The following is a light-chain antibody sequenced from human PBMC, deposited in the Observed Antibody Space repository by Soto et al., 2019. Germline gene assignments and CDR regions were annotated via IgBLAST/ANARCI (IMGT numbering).Light chain of an antibody. V-gene: IGKV3-20*01. CDR2: GAS. CDR3: QQYGSSLFT. CDR1: QSVSSNY. J-gene: IGKJ3*01. Sequence: EIVLTQSPGTLSLSPGERATLSCRASQSVSSNYLAWYQQKPGQAPRLRIYGASSRATDVPDRFSGSGSGTDFTLTISRLEPEDFAVYFCQQYGSSLFTFGPGTKVDIK.